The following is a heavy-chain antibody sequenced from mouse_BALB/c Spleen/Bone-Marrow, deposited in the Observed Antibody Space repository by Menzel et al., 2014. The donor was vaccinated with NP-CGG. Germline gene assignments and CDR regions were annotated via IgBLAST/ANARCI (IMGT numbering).Heavy chain of an antibody. Sequence: EVQLQESGAELVKPGASVKLSCTASGFDIKDTYMHWVKQRPERGLEWIGRIDPANGNTKYDPKFQGKATITADTSSNTAYLQLSSLTSEDTAVYYCALYYDYDVGYWGQGTTLTVSS. J-gene: IGHJ2*01. D-gene: IGHD2-4*01. CDR2: IDPANGNT. CDR3: ALYYDYDVGY. V-gene: IGHV14-3*02. CDR1: GFDIKDTY.